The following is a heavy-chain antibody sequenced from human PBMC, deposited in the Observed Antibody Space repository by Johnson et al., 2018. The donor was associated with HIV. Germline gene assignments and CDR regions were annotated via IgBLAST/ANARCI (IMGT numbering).Heavy chain of an antibody. CDR1: RLTLSDSY. CDR2: IKQDGSEK. Sequence: EQLVESGGGLVKPGGSLRLSCVASRLTLSDSYMSWIRQAPGKGLEWVANIKQDGSEKYYVDSVKGRFTSSRDNAKNSLYLQMNSLRAEDTAVYYCAKVYSSGWFFDIWGQGTMVTVSS. J-gene: IGHJ3*02. V-gene: IGHV3-7*01. D-gene: IGHD6-19*01. CDR3: AKVYSSGWFFDI.